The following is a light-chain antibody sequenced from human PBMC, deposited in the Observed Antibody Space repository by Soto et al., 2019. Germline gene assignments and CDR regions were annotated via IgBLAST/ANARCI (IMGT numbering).Light chain of an antibody. J-gene: IGKJ1*01. CDR3: QQYNNWPGT. CDR2: AAS. Sequence: EMVMMQRPATLFVSXGQRATLACRPSPRVSGRLAWYQQKPGPAPRLXXYAASTRANGGPTSFSGSGSATEFTRTISSLQSEDFAVYYGQQYNNWPGTFGQGTKVDIK. V-gene: IGKV3-15*01. CDR1: PRVSGR.